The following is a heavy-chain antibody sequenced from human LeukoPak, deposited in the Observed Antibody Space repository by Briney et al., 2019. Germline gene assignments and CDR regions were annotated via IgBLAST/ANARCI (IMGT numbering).Heavy chain of an antibody. CDR3: TRAGYSSGFDS. CDR1: GFTFSGYW. CDR2: INSDGYSI. J-gene: IGHJ5*01. Sequence: PGGSLRLSCAASGFTFSGYWMHWVRHAPGKGLVWVSRINSDGYSITYADSVKGRFTISRDNAKNTLYLQMNSLIAEDTAVYFCTRAGYSSGFDSWGQGTLATVSS. V-gene: IGHV3-74*03. D-gene: IGHD6-19*01.